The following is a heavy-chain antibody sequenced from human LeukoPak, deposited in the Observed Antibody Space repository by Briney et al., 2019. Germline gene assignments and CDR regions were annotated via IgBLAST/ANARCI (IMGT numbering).Heavy chain of an antibody. D-gene: IGHD6-19*01. Sequence: SETLSLTCTVSGGSISSSIYYWGWIRQPPGKGLEWIGSISYSGSTYYNPSLKSRVTISVDTTKNQFSLKLSSVTAADTAVYYCTSKQWVYYYMDVWGKGTTVTVSS. CDR2: ISYSGST. CDR3: TSKQWVYYYMDV. CDR1: GGSISSSIYY. J-gene: IGHJ6*03. V-gene: IGHV4-39*01.